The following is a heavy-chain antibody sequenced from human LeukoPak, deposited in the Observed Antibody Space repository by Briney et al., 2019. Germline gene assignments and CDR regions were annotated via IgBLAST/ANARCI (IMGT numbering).Heavy chain of an antibody. D-gene: IGHD1-26*01. CDR3: ARGSGSYYY. J-gene: IGHJ4*02. CDR1: GGSISSYY. CDR2: IYYSGST. V-gene: IGHV4-59*01. Sequence: SETLSLTCTVSGGSISSYYWSWIRQPPGKGLEWIGYIYYSGSTNYNPSLKSRVTISVDTSKNQFSLKLSSVAAADTAVYYCARGSGSYYYWGQGTLVTVSS.